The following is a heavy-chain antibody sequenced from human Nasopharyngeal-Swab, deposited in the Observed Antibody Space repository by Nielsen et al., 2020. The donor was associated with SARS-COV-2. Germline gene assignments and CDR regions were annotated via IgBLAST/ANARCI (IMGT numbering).Heavy chain of an antibody. CDR2: IYTSGST. D-gene: IGHD5-12*01. CDR3: AREVATGGGCYFDY. J-gene: IGHJ4*02. Sequence: GKGLEWIGRIYTSGSTNYNPSLKSRVTISVDTSKNQFSLKLSSVTAADTAVYYCAREVATGGGCYFDYWGQGTLVTVSS. V-gene: IGHV4-61*02.